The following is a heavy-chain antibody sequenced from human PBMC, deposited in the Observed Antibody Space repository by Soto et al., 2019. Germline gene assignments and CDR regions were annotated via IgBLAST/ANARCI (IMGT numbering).Heavy chain of an antibody. CDR3: NTYFVVPEPGYGMDV. V-gene: IGHV3-15*07. D-gene: IGHD2-2*01. Sequence: PRGSLRLSCAASGFTFSNAWMNWVRQAPGKGLEWVGRIKSKTDCGTTDYAAPVKGRFTISRDDSKNTLYLQMNSLKTEDKAVYYFNTYFVVPEPGYGMDVWCQAITVNVP. CDR1: GFTFSNAW. CDR2: IKSKTDCGTT. J-gene: IGHJ6*02.